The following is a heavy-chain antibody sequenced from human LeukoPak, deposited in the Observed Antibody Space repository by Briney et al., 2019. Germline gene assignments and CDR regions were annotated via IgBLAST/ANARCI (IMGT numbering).Heavy chain of an antibody. V-gene: IGHV5-51*01. CDR3: ARRSGHDSSGYYDY. CDR2: IYPDDSDT. CDR1: EYSFPNYC. Sequence: GESLKISCKHSEYSFPNYCVGWVRQMPGKGLEWMGIIYPDDSDTRYSPSFQGRVTISADKSISTAYLQWSSLKASDTAMYYCARRSGHDSSGYYDYWGQGTLVTVSS. D-gene: IGHD3-22*01. J-gene: IGHJ4*02.